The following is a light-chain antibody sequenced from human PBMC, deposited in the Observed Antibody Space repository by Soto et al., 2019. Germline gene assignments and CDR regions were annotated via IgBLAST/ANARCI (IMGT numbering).Light chain of an antibody. V-gene: IGKV3-20*01. Sequence: EIVLTQSPGTLSLSPGERATLSCRASQTFNSIYLAWYQQKPGQPPRLLIYGASNRATGILDRFSGSGSGTDFTLTITRLEPEDFAVYYCQQFGGSHWTFGQGTKVESK. J-gene: IGKJ1*01. CDR2: GAS. CDR3: QQFGGSHWT. CDR1: QTFNSIY.